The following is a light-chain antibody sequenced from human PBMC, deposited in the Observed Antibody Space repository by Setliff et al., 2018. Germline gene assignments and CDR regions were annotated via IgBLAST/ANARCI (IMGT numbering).Light chain of an antibody. CDR2: DTS. J-gene: IGLJ2*01. V-gene: IGLV7-46*01. CDR3: FLSYSGIVI. Sequence: VVTQEPSLTVSPGGTVTLTCGSSTGTVTSGHYPYWFQQKPGQAPKTLIYDTSEKYSWTPARFSGSLLGGKAALTLSGAQPEDEADYYCFLSYSGIVIFGGGTKGTVL. CDR1: TGTVTSGHY.